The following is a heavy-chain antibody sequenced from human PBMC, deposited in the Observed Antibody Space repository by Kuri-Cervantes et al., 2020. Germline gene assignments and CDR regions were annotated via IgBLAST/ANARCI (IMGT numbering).Heavy chain of an antibody. J-gene: IGHJ3*02. CDR1: GFTFRSYA. CDR2: ISYDGSNK. V-gene: IGHV3-30-3*01. CDR3: ARDLSGYDERAVADAFDI. D-gene: IGHD5-12*01. Sequence: GGSLKIPCAASGFTFRSYAMHWVRQAPGKGLEWVAVISYDGSNKYYADSVKGRFTISRDKSKNTLYLQMNSLRAEDTAAYYCARDLSGYDERAVADAFDIWGQGTMVTVSS.